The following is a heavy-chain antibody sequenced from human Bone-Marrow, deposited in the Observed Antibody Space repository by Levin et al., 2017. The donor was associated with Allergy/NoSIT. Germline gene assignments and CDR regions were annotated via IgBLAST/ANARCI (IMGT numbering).Heavy chain of an antibody. D-gene: IGHD2-2*03. V-gene: IGHV3-33*01. CDR3: ARDLWAAVDIVVVSDAPFDS. CDR1: GFTFSTHG. J-gene: IGHJ4*02. Sequence: PGGSLRLSCAASGFTFSTHGMHWVRQAPGKGLEWVAVILYDGSDKDYADSVKGRFTISRDNSKNTLYLQMNSLRAEDTAVYYCARDLWAAVDIVVVSDAPFDSWGQGTLVTVSS. CDR2: ILYDGSDK.